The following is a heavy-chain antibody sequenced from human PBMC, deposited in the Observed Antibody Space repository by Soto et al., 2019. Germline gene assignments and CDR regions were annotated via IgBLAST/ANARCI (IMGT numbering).Heavy chain of an antibody. CDR2: IIPIFGTA. J-gene: IGHJ2*01. V-gene: IGHV1-69*06. Sequence: GASVKVSCKASGGTFSSYAISWVRQAPGQGLEWMGGIIPIFGTANYAQKFQGRVTITADKSTSTAYMELSSLRSEDTAVYYCARDVDYDILTGYYRHYWYFDLWGRGTLVTVSS. D-gene: IGHD3-9*01. CDR3: ARDVDYDILTGYYRHYWYFDL. CDR1: GGTFSSYA.